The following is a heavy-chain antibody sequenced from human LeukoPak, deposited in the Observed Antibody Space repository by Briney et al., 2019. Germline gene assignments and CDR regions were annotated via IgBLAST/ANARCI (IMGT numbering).Heavy chain of an antibody. CDR3: ASGAVAGPFDY. CDR2: TRNKANSYTT. CDR1: GFTFSDHY. J-gene: IGHJ4*02. V-gene: IGHV3-72*01. D-gene: IGHD6-19*01. Sequence: PGGSLRLSCAASGFTFSDHYMDWVRQAPGKGLEWVGRTRNKANSYTTEYAASVKGRFTISRDDSKNSLYLQMNSLKTEDTAVYYCASGAVAGPFDYWGQGTMVTVSS.